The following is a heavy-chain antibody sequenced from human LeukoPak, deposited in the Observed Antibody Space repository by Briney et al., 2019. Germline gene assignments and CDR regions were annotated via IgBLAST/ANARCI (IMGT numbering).Heavy chain of an antibody. CDR3: ARDFADTITVTGDVYYMDV. CDR1: GGSISSGDYY. Sequence: SETLSLTCTVSGGSISSGDYYWSWPRQPPGKGLEWIGYIYDSETTYYNPSLKSRVTISIDTSKNQFSLKLNSVTAADTAVYYCARDFADTITVTGDVYYMDVWGKGTTVTVSS. CDR2: IYDSETT. J-gene: IGHJ6*03. D-gene: IGHD5-24*01. V-gene: IGHV4-30-4*08.